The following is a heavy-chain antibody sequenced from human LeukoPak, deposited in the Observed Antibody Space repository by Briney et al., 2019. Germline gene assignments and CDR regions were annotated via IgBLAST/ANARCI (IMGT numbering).Heavy chain of an antibody. CDR1: GFTFNSYA. D-gene: IGHD2-2*01. J-gene: IGHJ5*02. CDR2: ISSSSSYI. Sequence: PGGSLRLSCAASGFTFNSYAMSWVRQAPGKGLEWVSSISSSSSYIYYADSVKGRFTISRDNAKNSLYLQMNSLRAEDTAVYYCARVPYCSSTSCYGLWFDPWGQGTLVTVSS. V-gene: IGHV3-21*01. CDR3: ARVPYCSSTSCYGLWFDP.